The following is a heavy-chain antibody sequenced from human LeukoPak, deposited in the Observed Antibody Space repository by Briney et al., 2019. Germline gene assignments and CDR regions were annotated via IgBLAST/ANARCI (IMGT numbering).Heavy chain of an antibody. V-gene: IGHV3-7*03. D-gene: IGHD6-6*01. CDR1: GFTFSSYW. CDR3: ARGEYSGGPYYYYGMDV. CDR2: IKQDGSEK. Sequence: GGSLRLSCAASGFTFSSYWMSWVRQAPRKGLEWVANIKQDGSEKYYVDSVKGRFTISRDNAKNSLYLQMNSLRAEDTAVYYCARGEYSGGPYYYYGMDVWGKGTTVTVSS. J-gene: IGHJ6*04.